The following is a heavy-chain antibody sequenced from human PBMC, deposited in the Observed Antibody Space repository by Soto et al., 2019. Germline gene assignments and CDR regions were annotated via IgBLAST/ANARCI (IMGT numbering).Heavy chain of an antibody. CDR2: INHSGST. J-gene: IGHJ4*02. CDR1: GGSFSGYY. D-gene: IGHD3-10*01. CDR3: ARRRITMVRGVIRGHYFDY. Sequence: QVQLQQWGAGLLKPSETLSLTCAVYGGSFSGYYWSWIRQPPGKGLEWIVEINHSGSTNYNPSLKSRVTISVDTTKNQFSLRRSSVTAEATAVYYCARRRITMVRGVIRGHYFDYWGQGTLVTVSS. V-gene: IGHV4-34*01.